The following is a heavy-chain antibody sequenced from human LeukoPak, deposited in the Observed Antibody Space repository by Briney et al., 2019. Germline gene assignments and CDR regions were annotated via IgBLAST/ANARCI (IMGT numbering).Heavy chain of an antibody. CDR3: ARLRDSSGYSGFDY. CDR1: GGSISSYY. Sequence: PSETLSLICAVSGGSISSYYWSWIRQPPGKGLEWIGYIYYSGSTNYNPSLKSRVTISVDTSKNQFSLKLSSVTAADTAVYYCARLRDSSGYSGFDYWGQGTLVTVSS. D-gene: IGHD3-22*01. V-gene: IGHV4-59*01. CDR2: IYYSGST. J-gene: IGHJ4*02.